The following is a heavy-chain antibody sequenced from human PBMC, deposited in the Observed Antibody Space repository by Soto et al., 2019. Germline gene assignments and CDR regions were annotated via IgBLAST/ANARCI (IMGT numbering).Heavy chain of an antibody. Sequence: GGSLRLSCAASGFTFSDYYMSWIRQAPGKGLEWVSYISSSGSTIYYADSVKGRFTISRDNAKNSLYLQMNSLRAEDTAVYYCARDLLWFGELSRGMDVWGQGTTVTVSS. D-gene: IGHD3-10*01. J-gene: IGHJ6*02. CDR3: ARDLLWFGELSRGMDV. V-gene: IGHV3-11*01. CDR1: GFTFSDYY. CDR2: ISSSGSTI.